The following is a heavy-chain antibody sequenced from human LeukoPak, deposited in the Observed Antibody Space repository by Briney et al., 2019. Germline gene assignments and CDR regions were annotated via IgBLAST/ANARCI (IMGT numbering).Heavy chain of an antibody. Sequence: PGGSLRLSCAASGFTFSSYAMSWVRQAPGKGLEWVSAISGSGGSTYYADSVKGWFTISRDNSKNTLYLQMNSLRAEDTAVYYCARDRVHYVYPDYWGQGTLVTVSS. CDR1: GFTFSSYA. V-gene: IGHV3-23*01. CDR3: ARDRVHYVYPDY. CDR2: ISGSGGST. D-gene: IGHD3-10*02. J-gene: IGHJ4*02.